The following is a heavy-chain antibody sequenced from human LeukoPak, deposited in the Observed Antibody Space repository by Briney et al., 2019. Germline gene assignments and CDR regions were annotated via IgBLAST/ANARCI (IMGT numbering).Heavy chain of an antibody. J-gene: IGHJ2*01. D-gene: IGHD3-16*01. CDR3: ARGVSWTLRYFDL. Sequence: PSETLCLTCAVYGGSFSGYYWSWIRQPPGKGLEWIGEINHSGSTNYNPSLKSRVTISVDTSKNQFSLKLSSVTAADTAVYYCARGVSWTLRYFDLWGRGTLVTVSS. CDR2: INHSGST. CDR1: GGSFSGYY. V-gene: IGHV4-34*01.